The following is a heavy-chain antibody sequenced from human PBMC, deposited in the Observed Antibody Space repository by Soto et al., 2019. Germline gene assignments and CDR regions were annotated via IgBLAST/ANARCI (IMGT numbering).Heavy chain of an antibody. CDR3: AKGSADTRPYYFDY. D-gene: IGHD6-13*01. V-gene: IGHV3-23*01. Sequence: EVQLLESGGGLAQPGGSLRLSCAASGFTFSSYVMSWVRQSPGKGLEWEWVSAITGSGGDTYHADSVKGRFTVSRDNTKNTLYLQMNSLKAEDTAVYYCAKGSADTRPYYFDYWGQGALVTVSS. CDR1: GFTFSSYV. CDR2: ITGSGGDT. J-gene: IGHJ4*02.